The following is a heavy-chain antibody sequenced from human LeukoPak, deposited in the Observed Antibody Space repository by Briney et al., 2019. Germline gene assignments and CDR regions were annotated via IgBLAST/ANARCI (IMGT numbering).Heavy chain of an antibody. CDR1: GFTFSNAW. Sequence: PGGSLRLSCAASGFTFSNAWMSWVRQAPGKGLEWVGRIKSKTDGGTTDYAAPVKGRFTISRDDSKNTLYLQMNSLKTEDTAVYYCTTEYYDFWSGYPDYYGMDVWGQGTTVTVSS. D-gene: IGHD3-3*01. CDR2: IKSKTDGGTT. J-gene: IGHJ6*02. V-gene: IGHV3-15*01. CDR3: TTEYYDFWSGYPDYYGMDV.